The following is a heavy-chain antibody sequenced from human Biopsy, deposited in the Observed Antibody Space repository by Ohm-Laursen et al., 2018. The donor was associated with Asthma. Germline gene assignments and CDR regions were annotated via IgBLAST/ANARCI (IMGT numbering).Heavy chain of an antibody. Sequence: SLRLSCAASGFTFSTYWMSWVRQVPGRGLEWVDNIKHDGSENNHVDSLKGRFTISRDNAKNSLYLQMNSLRAEDTAVYYCARTFHFWSPYHAEHYQLWGQGTLVTVSS. D-gene: IGHD3-3*02. CDR2: IKHDGSEN. CDR1: GFTFSTYW. V-gene: IGHV3-7*01. CDR3: ARTFHFWSPYHAEHYQL. J-gene: IGHJ1*01.